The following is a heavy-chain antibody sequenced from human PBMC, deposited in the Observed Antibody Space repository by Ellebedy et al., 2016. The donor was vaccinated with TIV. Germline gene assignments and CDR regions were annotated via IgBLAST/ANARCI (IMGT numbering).Heavy chain of an antibody. CDR1: GFPFSSYW. CDR3: ARGHNSPEDY. CDR2: IIDDGCTT. J-gene: IGHJ4*02. Sequence: PGGSLRLSCAASGFPFSSYWMHWVRQAQGQGLVWVTRIIDDGCTTNYADSVKGRCTISRDNAKNTLYLQMNSLRAVDTAVYDCARGHNSPEDYWGQGTLVTVSS. V-gene: IGHV3-74*01.